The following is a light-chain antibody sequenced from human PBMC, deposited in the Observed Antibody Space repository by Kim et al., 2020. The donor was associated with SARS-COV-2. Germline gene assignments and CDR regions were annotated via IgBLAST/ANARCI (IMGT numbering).Light chain of an antibody. Sequence: SPGERATPSCRASQSVSSNLAWYQQKPGQSPRLVVYGASTTAAGVPARFSGSGSGTHFTLTISSLQSEDFAVYYCQQYNNWPPTYTFGQGTKLEI. CDR2: GAS. V-gene: IGKV3-15*01. CDR3: QQYNNWPPTYT. J-gene: IGKJ2*01. CDR1: QSVSSN.